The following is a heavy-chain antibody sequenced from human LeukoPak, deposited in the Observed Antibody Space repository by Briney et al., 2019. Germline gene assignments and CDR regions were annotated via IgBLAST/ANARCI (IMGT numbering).Heavy chain of an antibody. V-gene: IGHV1-69*01. D-gene: IGHD5-18*01. CDR3: ARRSLDTAMVSDAFDI. CDR2: IIPIFGTA. Sequence: SVKVSCKASGGTFSSYAISWVRQAPGQGLEWMGGIIPIFGTANYAQKFQGRVTITADESTSTAYMELSSLRSEDTAVYYCARRSLDTAMVSDAFDIWGQGTMVTVSS. J-gene: IGHJ3*02. CDR1: GGTFSSYA.